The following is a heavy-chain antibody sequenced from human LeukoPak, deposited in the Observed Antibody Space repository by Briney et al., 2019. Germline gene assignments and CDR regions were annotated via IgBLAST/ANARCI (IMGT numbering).Heavy chain of an antibody. Sequence: SETLSLTCTVSGGSISSYYWSWIRQPPGKGLEWMGCIYYSGSTNYNPSIKSRVTISADTSKKQFSLKVSSVPAADTTVSYCAGLRDGYTRYDYWGQGTLVSVSS. J-gene: IGHJ4*02. CDR2: IYYSGST. CDR3: AGLRDGYTRYDY. CDR1: GGSISSYY. D-gene: IGHD5-24*01. V-gene: IGHV4-59*01.